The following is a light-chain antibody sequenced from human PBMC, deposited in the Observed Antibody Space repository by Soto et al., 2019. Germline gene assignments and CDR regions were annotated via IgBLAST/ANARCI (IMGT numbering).Light chain of an antibody. Sequence: DIVVTQYPGTLSLSPGERATLFCRASQSLSIGSLAWYQQKPGQAPRLLIYAASTRHTGIPDRFNGSGSGTDCVLTINRLEPEDFAVYYCQQYDGAPLTFGPGTKVDIK. V-gene: IGKV3-20*01. CDR1: QSLSIGS. CDR3: QQYDGAPLT. J-gene: IGKJ3*01. CDR2: AAS.